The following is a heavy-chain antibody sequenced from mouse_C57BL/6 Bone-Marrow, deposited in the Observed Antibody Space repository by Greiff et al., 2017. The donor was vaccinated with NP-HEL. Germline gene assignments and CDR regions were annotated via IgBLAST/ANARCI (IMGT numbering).Heavy chain of an antibody. Sequence: VQLQQPGAELVMPGASVKLSCKASGYTFTSYWMHWVKQRPGQGLEWIGEIDPSDSYTNYNQKFKGKSTLTADKSSSTAYMQLSSLTSEDSAVYYCARAPYWGQGTLVTVSA. CDR2: IDPSDSYT. V-gene: IGHV1-69*01. CDR1: GYTFTSYW. J-gene: IGHJ3*01. CDR3: ARAPY.